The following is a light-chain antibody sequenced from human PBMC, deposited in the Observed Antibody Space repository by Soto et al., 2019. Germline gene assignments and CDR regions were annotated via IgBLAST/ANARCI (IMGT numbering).Light chain of an antibody. V-gene: IGLV2-11*01. CDR2: DVT. Sequence: QSVLTQPRSVSGSPGQSVTISCAGASSDVGAYNYVSWYQQHPGKAPRLMIFDVTKRPSGVPNRFSASKSDNTASLTISGLQSEDEADYYCCSYAGSYSVVFGGGTKLTVL. CDR1: SSDVGAYNY. J-gene: IGLJ2*01. CDR3: CSYAGSYSVV.